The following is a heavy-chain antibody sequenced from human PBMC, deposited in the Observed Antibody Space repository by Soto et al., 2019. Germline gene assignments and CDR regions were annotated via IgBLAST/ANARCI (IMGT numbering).Heavy chain of an antibody. Sequence: QVQLVQSGAEVQKPGSSVKVSCKASGGTFSSYAISWVRQAPGQGLEWMGGIIPIFGTANYAQKFQGRVTTTEDDSRSTAYMVLSSLRSEDTAVYYCARDGGVSGSYVGDFDYWGQGTLVTVSS. CDR2: IIPIFGTA. CDR1: GGTFSSYA. J-gene: IGHJ4*02. CDR3: ARDGGVSGSYVGDFDY. D-gene: IGHD1-26*01. V-gene: IGHV1-69*01.